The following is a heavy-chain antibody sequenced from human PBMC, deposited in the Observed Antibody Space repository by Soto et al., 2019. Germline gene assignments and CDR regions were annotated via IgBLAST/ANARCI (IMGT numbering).Heavy chain of an antibody. CDR2: IIPIFGTA. CDR3: AREGMSGEARRYNWFDP. D-gene: IGHD7-27*01. J-gene: IGHJ5*02. CDR1: GGTFSSYA. V-gene: IGHV1-69*12. Sequence: QVQLVQSGAEVKKPGSSVKVSCKASGGTFSSYAISWVRQAPGQVLEWMGGIIPIFGTANYAQKFQGRVTSTADESTSTAYMELSSLRSEDTAVYYCAREGMSGEARRYNWFDPWGQGTLVTVSS.